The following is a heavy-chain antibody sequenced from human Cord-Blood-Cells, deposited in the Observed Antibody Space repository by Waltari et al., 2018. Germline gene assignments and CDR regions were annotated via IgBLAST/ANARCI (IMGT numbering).Heavy chain of an antibody. J-gene: IGHJ4*02. D-gene: IGHD3-10*01. CDR3: ARVYYGSGSYYIDY. Sequence: QVQLVQSGAEVKQPGSWVQVCCRAFGGCLRGSATRWVRPAPGQGHEWMGGIIPIFGTANYAQKFQGRVTITADESTRTAYMELSSLRSEDTAVYYCARVYYGSGSYYIDYWGQGTLVTVSS. CDR2: IIPIFGTA. CDR1: GGCLRGSA. V-gene: IGHV1-69*01.